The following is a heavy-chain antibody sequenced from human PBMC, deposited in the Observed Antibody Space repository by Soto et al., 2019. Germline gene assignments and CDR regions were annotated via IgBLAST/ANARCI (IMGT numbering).Heavy chain of an antibody. D-gene: IGHD4-4*01. CDR3: AKRGRDDYNYYGY. J-gene: IGHJ4*02. CDR1: GFTFSSYA. V-gene: IGHV3-23*01. CDR2: ISGSGGST. Sequence: EVQLLESGGGLVQPGGSLRLSCAASGFTFSSYAMSWVRQAPGKGLEWVSAISGSGGSTYYADSLKGRFTISRDNSKNTLYLQMNSLRAEDTAVYYCAKRGRDDYNYYGYWAQGTLVTVSS.